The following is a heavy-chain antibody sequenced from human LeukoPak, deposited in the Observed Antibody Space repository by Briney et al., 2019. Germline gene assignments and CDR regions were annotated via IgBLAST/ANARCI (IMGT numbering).Heavy chain of an antibody. CDR3: ARDGFGTGSN. CDR1: GFTFSSYW. V-gene: IGHV3-74*03. D-gene: IGHD3-16*01. Sequence: PGGSLRLSCAASGFTFSSYWMNWVRQAPGKGLVWVSHIYSDGSTTTYADSVRGRFTISRDNAKNSLYLQMNTLRADDTAVYYCARDGFGTGSNWGQGTLVTVSS. CDR2: IYSDGSTT. J-gene: IGHJ4*02.